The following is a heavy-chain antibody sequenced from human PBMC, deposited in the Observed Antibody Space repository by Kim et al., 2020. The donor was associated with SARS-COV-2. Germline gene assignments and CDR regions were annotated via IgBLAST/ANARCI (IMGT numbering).Heavy chain of an antibody. CDR1: GYTLTELS. CDR2: FDPEDGET. V-gene: IGHV1-24*01. Sequence: ASVKVSCKVSGYTLTELSMHWLRQAPGKGLEWMGGFDPEDGETIYAQKFQGRVTMTEDTSTDTAYMELSSLRSEDTAVYYCATAPGYGDYLTNWFDPWGQGTLVTVSS. CDR3: ATAPGYGDYLTNWFDP. D-gene: IGHD4-17*01. J-gene: IGHJ5*02.